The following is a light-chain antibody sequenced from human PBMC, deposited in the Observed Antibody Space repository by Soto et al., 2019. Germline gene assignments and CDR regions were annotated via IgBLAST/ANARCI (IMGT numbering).Light chain of an antibody. Sequence: EIVLTQSPGTLSLSPGESATLSCRASQTVGSDYLAWYQQRPGQAPRLLIYGTSSRATGIPDRFSGSGSGTDFTLTISRLAPEDFAVYYCQQYRTSTQTFGQGTKVEIK. V-gene: IGKV3-20*01. J-gene: IGKJ1*01. CDR1: QTVGSDY. CDR3: QQYRTSTQT. CDR2: GTS.